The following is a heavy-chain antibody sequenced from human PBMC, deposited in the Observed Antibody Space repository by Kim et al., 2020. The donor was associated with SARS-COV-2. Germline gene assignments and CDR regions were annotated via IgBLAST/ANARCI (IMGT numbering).Heavy chain of an antibody. V-gene: IGHV1-2*02. D-gene: IGHD3-3*01. CDR3: ARSRGLHPLEWLFYFDY. J-gene: IGHJ4*02. CDR2: INPNSGGT. CDR1: GYTFTGYY. Sequence: ASVKVSCKASGYTFTGYYMHWVRQAPGQGLEWMGWINPNSGGTNYAQKFQGRVTMTRDTSISTAYMELSRLRSDDTAVYYCARSRGLHPLEWLFYFDYWGQGTLVTVSS.